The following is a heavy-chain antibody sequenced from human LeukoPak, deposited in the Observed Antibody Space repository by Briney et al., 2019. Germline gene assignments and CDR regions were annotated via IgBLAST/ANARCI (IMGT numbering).Heavy chain of an antibody. J-gene: IGHJ5*02. D-gene: IGHD6-19*01. CDR3: VKDWESKSSGWLTRNWFDP. CDR2: INPDGSTA. Sequence: GGSLRLSCAASEFTFSTYWMHWVRQAPGKGLVWVSRINPDGSTASYAGSVEGRFTISRDNAKNTLYLQMNSLRAEDTALYYCVKDWESKSSGWLTRNWFDPWGQGTLVTVSS. V-gene: IGHV3-74*01. CDR1: EFTFSTYW.